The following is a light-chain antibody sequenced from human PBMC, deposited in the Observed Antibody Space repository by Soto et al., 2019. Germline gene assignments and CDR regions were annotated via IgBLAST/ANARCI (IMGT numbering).Light chain of an antibody. J-gene: IGKJ4*01. CDR2: AAS. CDR1: QSINSF. V-gene: IGKV3-20*01. Sequence: EIVFTQSPGTLSLSPGQGATLSCRASQSINSFLAWYQQKRGQAPRLLIYAASRRATGVPDRFSGSGYGTDFNLTISRLETEDFAVYYCQQYGSSMLTFGGGTQVDIK. CDR3: QQYGSSMLT.